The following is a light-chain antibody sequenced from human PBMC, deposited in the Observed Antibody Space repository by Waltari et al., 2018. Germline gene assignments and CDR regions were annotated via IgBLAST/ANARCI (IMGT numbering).Light chain of an antibody. V-gene: IGLV1-44*01. CDR2: SDN. Sequence: QSVLTQPPSASGTPGQKITIPSSRARSNAGANPVNWYRPPPGSAPKLLIFSDNQRPKGVPDRFSGSKSGTSASLAISGLQSEDEAHYYCAAWDFRVDLWVFGGGTKLTVL. CDR1: RSNAGANP. CDR3: AAWDFRVDLWV. J-gene: IGLJ3*02.